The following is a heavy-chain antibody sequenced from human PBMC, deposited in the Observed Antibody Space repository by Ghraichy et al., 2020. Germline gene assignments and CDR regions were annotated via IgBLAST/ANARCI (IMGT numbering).Heavy chain of an antibody. D-gene: IGHD1-20*01. CDR3: ASNLAKNYYYGMDV. J-gene: IGHJ6*02. CDR2: IIPIFDTT. V-gene: IGHV1-69*13. Sequence: SVKVSCKASGGTFYSYAINWVRQAPGQGLEWMGGIIPIFDTTNYAQTFQSRVTITADESTGTVYMELISLRSEDTAVYFCASNLAKNYYYGMDVWGQGTTVTVSS. CDR1: GGTFYSYA.